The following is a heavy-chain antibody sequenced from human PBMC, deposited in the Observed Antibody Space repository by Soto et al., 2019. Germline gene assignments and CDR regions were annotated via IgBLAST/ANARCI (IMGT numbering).Heavy chain of an antibody. CDR1: GYTFIGYD. CDR2: LNPNSGAT. V-gene: IGHV1-2*02. J-gene: IGHJ4*02. Sequence: ASVKVSCKTSGYTFIGYDMHWVRQVSGQGREWVGWLNPNSGATTYAQNFQGRVTMTRDRSITTAYLELSGLRADATAVYYCARDMVSTIGNFDFWGQGNAVTVSS. CDR3: ARDMVSTIGNFDF. D-gene: IGHD2-8*01.